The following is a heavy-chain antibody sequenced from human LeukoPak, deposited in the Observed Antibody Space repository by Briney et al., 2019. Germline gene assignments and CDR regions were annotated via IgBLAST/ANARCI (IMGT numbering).Heavy chain of an antibody. D-gene: IGHD1-26*01. Sequence: GGALQISCKGSGYIFTNYWIGWVRQMPGKGLEGMGIIYPGDSDTRYSPSFQGQVTISADKSISTAYLQWSSLKASDTAMYYCARQRGYSGSYSDYWGQGTLVTVSS. V-gene: IGHV5-51*01. CDR1: GYIFTNYW. CDR2: IYPGDSDT. J-gene: IGHJ4*02. CDR3: ARQRGYSGSYSDY.